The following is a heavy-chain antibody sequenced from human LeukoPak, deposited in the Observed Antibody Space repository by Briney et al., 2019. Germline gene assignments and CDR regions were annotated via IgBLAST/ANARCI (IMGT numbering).Heavy chain of an antibody. CDR1: GFTFSNAW. Sequence: GGSLRLSCAASGFTFSNAWMSWVCQAPGKGLEWVGRIKSKTDGGTTDYAAPVKGRFTISRDDSKNTLYLQMNSLKTEDTAVYYCMRDIVVVVAATKGMDVWGKGTTVTVSS. D-gene: IGHD2-15*01. V-gene: IGHV3-15*01. CDR3: MRDIVVVVAATKGMDV. CDR2: IKSKTDGGTT. J-gene: IGHJ6*04.